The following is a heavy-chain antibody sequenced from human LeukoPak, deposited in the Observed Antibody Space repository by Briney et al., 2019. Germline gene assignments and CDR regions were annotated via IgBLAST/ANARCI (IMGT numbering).Heavy chain of an antibody. J-gene: IGHJ6*02. CDR1: GGSFSGYY. Sequence: SETLSLTCAVYGGSFSGYYWSWIRQPPGKGLEWIGEINHSGSTNYNPSLKSRVTISVDTSKNQFSLKLSSVTAADTAVYYCARGRGYSGYGRVYYYGMDVWGQGTTVTVSS. CDR3: ARGRGYSGYGRVYYYGMDV. V-gene: IGHV4-34*01. D-gene: IGHD5-12*01. CDR2: INHSGST.